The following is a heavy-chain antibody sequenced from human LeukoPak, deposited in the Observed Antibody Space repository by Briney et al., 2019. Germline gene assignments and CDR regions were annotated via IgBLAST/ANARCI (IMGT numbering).Heavy chain of an antibody. CDR3: ARGPYYGSGSYHYYYYYMDV. D-gene: IGHD3-10*01. Sequence: ASVKVSCKASGYTFTSYDINWVRQATGQGLEWMGWMNPNSGNTGYAQKFQGRVTMTRNTSISTAYMELSSLRSEDTAVYYCARGPYYGSGSYHYYYYYMDVWGKGTTVIISS. CDR1: GYTFTSYD. V-gene: IGHV1-8*01. CDR2: MNPNSGNT. J-gene: IGHJ6*03.